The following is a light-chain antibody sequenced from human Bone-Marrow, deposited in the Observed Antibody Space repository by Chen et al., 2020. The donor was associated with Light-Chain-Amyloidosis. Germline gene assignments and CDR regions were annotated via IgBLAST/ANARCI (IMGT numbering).Light chain of an antibody. V-gene: IGLV3-25*03. CDR3: QSADSSGTYEVI. CDR2: RDT. Sequence: SYELTLPLSVSVSPGQTARITCSGDDLPTKYAYWYQQKPGQAPVLVIHRDTERPSGISERFSGSSSGTTATLTISGVQAEDEADYHCQSADSSGTYEVIFGGGTKLTVL. J-gene: IGLJ2*01. CDR1: DLPTKY.